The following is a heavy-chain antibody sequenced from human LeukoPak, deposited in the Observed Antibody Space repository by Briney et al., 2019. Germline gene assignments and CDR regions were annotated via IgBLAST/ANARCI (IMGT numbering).Heavy chain of an antibody. V-gene: IGHV3-21*01. Sequence: GGSLRLSCAASGFTFSSYSMNWVRQAPGKGLEWVSSISSSSSYIYYADSVKGRFTISRDNAKNSLYLQMNSLRAEDTAVYYCARDRAAAGLFDYWGQGTLVTVSS. CDR3: ARDRAAAGLFDY. J-gene: IGHJ4*02. CDR2: ISSSSSYI. D-gene: IGHD6-13*01. CDR1: GFTFSSYS.